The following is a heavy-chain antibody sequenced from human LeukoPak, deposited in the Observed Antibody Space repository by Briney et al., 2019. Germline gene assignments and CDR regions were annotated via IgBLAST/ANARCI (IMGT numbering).Heavy chain of an antibody. J-gene: IGHJ3*02. CDR3: ARDLPVYYDSSGTTGGGDAFDI. V-gene: IGHV4-59*01. CDR1: GGSISSYY. CDR2: IYYSGST. Sequence: SETLSLTCTVSGGSISSYYWSWIRQPPGKGLEWIGYIYYSGSTNYNPSLKSRVTISVDTSKNQFSLKPSSVTAADTAVYYCARDLPVYYDSSGTTGGGDAFDIWGQGTMVTVSS. D-gene: IGHD3-22*01.